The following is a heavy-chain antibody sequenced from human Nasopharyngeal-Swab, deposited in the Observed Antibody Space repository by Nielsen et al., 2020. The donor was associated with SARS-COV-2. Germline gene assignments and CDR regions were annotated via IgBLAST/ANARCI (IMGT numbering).Heavy chain of an antibody. CDR3: TRPIYCSSTSCSDV. D-gene: IGHD2-2*01. CDR2: IRSKANSYAT. CDR1: GFTFSGSA. J-gene: IGHJ6*04. Sequence: GGSLRLSCAASGFTFSGSAMRWVRQASGKGLEWVGRIRSKANSYATAYAASVKGRFTISRDDSKNTAYLQMNSLKTEDTAVYYCTRPIYCSSTSCSDVWGKGTTVTVSS. V-gene: IGHV3-73*01.